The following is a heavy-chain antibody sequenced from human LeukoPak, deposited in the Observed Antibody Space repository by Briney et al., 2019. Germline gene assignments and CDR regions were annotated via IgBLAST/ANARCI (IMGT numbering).Heavy chain of an antibody. Sequence: SETLSLTCAVYGGSFSGYYWSWIRQPPGKGLEWIGSIYYSGSTYYNPSLKSRVTISVDTSKNQFSLKLSSVTAADTAVYYCARSTVGATDYWGQGTLVTVSS. CDR3: ARSTVGATDY. D-gene: IGHD1-26*01. CDR1: GGSFSGYY. CDR2: IYYSGST. J-gene: IGHJ4*02. V-gene: IGHV4-34*01.